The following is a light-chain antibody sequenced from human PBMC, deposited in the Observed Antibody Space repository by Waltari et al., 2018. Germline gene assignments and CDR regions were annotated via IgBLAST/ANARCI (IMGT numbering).Light chain of an antibody. CDR2: KAS. Sequence: DIQMTQSPSTLSAPVGDRIPIPCRASQSISTWLAWYQQKPGKAPKLLIYKASNLESGVPSRFSGSGSGTEFTLTISSLQPDDFATYYCQQYNSYHTFGQGTKLEIK. CDR3: QQYNSYHT. V-gene: IGKV1-5*03. CDR1: QSISTW. J-gene: IGKJ2*01.